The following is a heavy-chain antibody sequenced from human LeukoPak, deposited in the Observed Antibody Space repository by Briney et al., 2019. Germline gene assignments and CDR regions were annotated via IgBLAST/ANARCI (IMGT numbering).Heavy chain of an antibody. Sequence: PGGSLRLSCAASGFTFSSYAMSWGRQAPGKGLEWVSAIIGSGGGTYYADSVKGRFTISRDNSKNPLYLQMNSLRAEDTAVYYCAKDTSIAAADPHNGVYYYYGMDVWGQRTTVTVSS. CDR2: IIGSGGGT. V-gene: IGHV3-23*01. D-gene: IGHD6-13*01. CDR3: AKDTSIAAADPHNGVYYYYGMDV. J-gene: IGHJ6*02. CDR1: GFTFSSYA.